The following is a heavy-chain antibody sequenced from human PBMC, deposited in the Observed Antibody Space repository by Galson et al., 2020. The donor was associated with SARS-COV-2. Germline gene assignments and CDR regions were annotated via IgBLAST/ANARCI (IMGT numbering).Heavy chain of an antibody. Sequence: SETLSLTCIVSGVSIDNSRFYWGWIRQPPGKGLEWIGSISYSGATYNKPSLKSRVTVSLDTSKNQFSLKLNSVTAADTGVYYCAREAGNSWYFDYWAPGTLVTVSS. D-gene: IGHD6-13*01. V-gene: IGHV4-39*07. J-gene: IGHJ4*02. CDR2: ISYSGAT. CDR1: GVSIDNSRFY. CDR3: AREAGNSWYFDY.